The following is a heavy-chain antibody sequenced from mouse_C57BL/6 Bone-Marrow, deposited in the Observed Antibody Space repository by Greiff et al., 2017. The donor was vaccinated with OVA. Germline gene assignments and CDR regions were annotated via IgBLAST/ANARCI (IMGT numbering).Heavy chain of an antibody. Sequence: QVQLQQSGAELARPGASVKMSCKASGYTFTSYTMHWVKQRPGQGLEFLFYLNPSSVSTKYNQKFKDKATLTADKSSSTAYMQLSSLTSEDSAVYYCARGGYGNYSNYWGQGTTLTVSS. CDR2: LNPSSVST. CDR1: GYTFTSYT. D-gene: IGHD2-1*01. V-gene: IGHV1-4*01. J-gene: IGHJ2*01. CDR3: ARGGYGNYSNY.